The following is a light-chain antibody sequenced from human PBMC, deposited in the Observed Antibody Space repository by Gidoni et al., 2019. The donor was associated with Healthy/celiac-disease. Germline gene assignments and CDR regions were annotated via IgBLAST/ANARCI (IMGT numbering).Light chain of an antibody. CDR3: QQYDNLPST. Sequence: DIQMTQSPSSLSASVGDRVTITCQASQDISNYLNWYQQKPGKAPKLLIYDASNLETGVPSRFSGRGSGTDFTFTISSLQPEYIATDYCQQYDNLPSTFGQXTRLEIK. J-gene: IGKJ5*01. V-gene: IGKV1-33*01. CDR2: DAS. CDR1: QDISNY.